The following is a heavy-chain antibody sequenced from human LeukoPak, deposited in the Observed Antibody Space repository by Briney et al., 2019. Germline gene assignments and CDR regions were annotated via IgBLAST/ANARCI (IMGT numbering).Heavy chain of an antibody. D-gene: IGHD6-19*01. Sequence: GGSLRLSCAASGFTVSSNYMSWVRQAPGKGLEWVSVIYSGGSTYYADSVKGRFTISRDNSKNTLYLQMSSLRAEDTAVYYCAKDLGSSGWYIDYWGQGTLVTVSS. CDR3: AKDLGSSGWYIDY. V-gene: IGHV3-53*01. J-gene: IGHJ4*02. CDR2: IYSGGST. CDR1: GFTVSSNY.